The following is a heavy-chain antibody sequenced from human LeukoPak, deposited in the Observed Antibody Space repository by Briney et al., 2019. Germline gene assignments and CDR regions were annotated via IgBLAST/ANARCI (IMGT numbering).Heavy chain of an antibody. CDR3: AKGNGYSYGRYYFDY. CDR2: ITASGGNT. J-gene: IGHJ4*02. Sequence: GGSLRLYCAASGFTFSSYAMGWVRQAPGKGLEWVSAITASGGNTYYADSVKGRFTISRDNSKNTLYLQVNSLRAEDTAVYYCAKGNGYSYGRYYFDYWGQGTLVTVSS. D-gene: IGHD5-18*01. CDR1: GFTFSSYA. V-gene: IGHV3-23*01.